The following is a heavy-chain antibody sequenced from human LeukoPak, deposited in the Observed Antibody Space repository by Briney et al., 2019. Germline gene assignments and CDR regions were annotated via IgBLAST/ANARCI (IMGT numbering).Heavy chain of an antibody. V-gene: IGHV4-61*01. J-gene: IGHJ4*02. D-gene: IGHD2-2*01. CDR3: ARGYCSSTSYYAYSSSWYEDY. CDR1: GGSVSSGSYY. CDR2: IYYSGST. Sequence: SETLSLTCTCSGGSVSSGSYYWSWIRQPPGKGLEWIGYIYYSGSTNYNPSLKSRVTISVDTSKNQFSLKLSSVTAADTAVYYCARGYCSSTSYYAYSSSWYEDYWGQGTLVTVSS.